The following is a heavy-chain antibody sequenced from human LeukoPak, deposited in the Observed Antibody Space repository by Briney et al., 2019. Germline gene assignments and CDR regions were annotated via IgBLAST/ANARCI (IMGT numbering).Heavy chain of an antibody. Sequence: SETLSLTCTVSGGSISGYYWSWIRQPPGKGLEWIGYMFYSGSTNYNPSLTSRVTISVDTSKNQFSLKLSSVTAADTAVYYCASAGIEAVGMGRHEYWGQGTLVTVSS. V-gene: IGHV4-59*08. J-gene: IGHJ4*02. CDR2: MFYSGST. D-gene: IGHD6-13*01. CDR3: ASAGIEAVGMGRHEY. CDR1: GGSISGYY.